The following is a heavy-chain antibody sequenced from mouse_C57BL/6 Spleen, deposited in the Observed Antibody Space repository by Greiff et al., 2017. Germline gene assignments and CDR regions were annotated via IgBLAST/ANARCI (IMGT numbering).Heavy chain of an antibody. D-gene: IGHD2-1*01. V-gene: IGHV1-69*01. Sequence: QVQLQQPGAELVMPGASVKLSCKASGYTFTSYWMHWVKQRPGQGLEWIGEIDPSDSYTNYNQKFKGKSTLTVDKSSSTAYMQLSILTSEDSAVYYCARKDVYSILGYWGQGTTLTVSS. J-gene: IGHJ2*01. CDR1: GYTFTSYW. CDR3: ARKDVYSILGY. CDR2: IDPSDSYT.